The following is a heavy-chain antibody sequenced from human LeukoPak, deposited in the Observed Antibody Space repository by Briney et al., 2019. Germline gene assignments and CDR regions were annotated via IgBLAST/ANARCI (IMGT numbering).Heavy chain of an antibody. V-gene: IGHV3-21*01. CDR2: ISSSSNYM. D-gene: IGHD6-13*01. CDR3: ARPLDSSNNYFDY. Sequence: GGSLRLSCAASGFTFSRNAMDWVRQAPGKGLEWVSFISSSSNYMSYADSVKGRFTISRDNAKNSLYLQMNSLRAEDTAVYYCARPLDSSNNYFDYWGQGTLVTVSA. CDR1: GFTFSRNA. J-gene: IGHJ4*02.